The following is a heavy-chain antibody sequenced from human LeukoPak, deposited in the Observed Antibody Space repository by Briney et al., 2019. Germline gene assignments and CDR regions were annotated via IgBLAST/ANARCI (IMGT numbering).Heavy chain of an antibody. CDR3: ARGGPNHGFDY. CDR1: GYTFTGYY. CDR2: IDPNTDGT. Sequence: ASVKVSCKASGYTFTGYYIHWVRQAPGQGLEWMGRIDPNTDGTKYPQRFQGRVTMTKDTSITTAYMELSRLRPDDTAVYYCARGGPNHGFDYWGQGTLVTVSS. J-gene: IGHJ4*02. D-gene: IGHD1-14*01. V-gene: IGHV1-2*06.